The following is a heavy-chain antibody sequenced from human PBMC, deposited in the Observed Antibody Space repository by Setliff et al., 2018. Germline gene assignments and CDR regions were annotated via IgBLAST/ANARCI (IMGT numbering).Heavy chain of an antibody. CDR2: INHRGST. V-gene: IGHV4-34*01. J-gene: IGHJ6*03. CDR1: GGTFSDYY. CDR3: ARHHRTHNWNYRTFTGYMDV. Sequence: SETLSLTCAAYGGTFSDYYWTWIRQPPGKGLEWVGEINHRGSTNYNPSLKSRVTISEDTSKNDFSLKLKSVTAADTAVYYCARHHRTHNWNYRTFTGYMDVWGKGTTVTVS. D-gene: IGHD1-7*01.